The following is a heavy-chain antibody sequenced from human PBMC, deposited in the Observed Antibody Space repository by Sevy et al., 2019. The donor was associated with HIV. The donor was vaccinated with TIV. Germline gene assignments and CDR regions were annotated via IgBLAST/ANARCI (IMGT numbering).Heavy chain of an antibody. J-gene: IGHJ4*02. D-gene: IGHD6-13*01. CDR1: GFTFSSYG. Sequence: GGSLRLSCAASGFTFSSYGMHWVRQAPGKGLEWVAVIWYDGSNKYYADSVKGRFTISRDNSKNTLYLQMNSLRAEDTAVYYLARGGGAAAGTFDYWGQGTLVTVSS. CDR2: IWYDGSNK. CDR3: ARGGGAAAGTFDY. V-gene: IGHV3-33*01.